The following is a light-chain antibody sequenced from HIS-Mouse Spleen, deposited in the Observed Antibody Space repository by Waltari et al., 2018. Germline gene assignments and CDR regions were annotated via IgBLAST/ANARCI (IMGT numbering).Light chain of an antibody. V-gene: IGKV1-39*01. CDR3: QQSYSTSWT. CDR1: QSISSY. J-gene: IGKJ1*01. Sequence: DIQMTQSPSSLSASVGDRVTTTCRAIQSISSYVTWYQQKPGKAPKLLIHAASSLQSGVPSRFSGSGSGTDFTLTISSLQPEDFATYYCQQSYSTSWTLGQGTKVEIK. CDR2: AAS.